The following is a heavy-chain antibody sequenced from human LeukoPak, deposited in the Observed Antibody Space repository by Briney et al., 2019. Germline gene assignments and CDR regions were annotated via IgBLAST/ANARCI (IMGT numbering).Heavy chain of an antibody. D-gene: IGHD6-13*01. CDR2: IYYSGST. V-gene: IGHV4-30-4*08. J-gene: IGHJ4*02. Sequence: SQTLSLTXTVSGGSISSGDYYWSWIRQPPGKGLEWIRYIYYSGSTYYNPSLKSRVTISVDTSKNQFSLKLSSVTAADTAVYYCASETSSGWSQSVHYWGQGTLVTVSS. CDR3: ASETSSGWSQSVHY. CDR1: GGSISSGDYY.